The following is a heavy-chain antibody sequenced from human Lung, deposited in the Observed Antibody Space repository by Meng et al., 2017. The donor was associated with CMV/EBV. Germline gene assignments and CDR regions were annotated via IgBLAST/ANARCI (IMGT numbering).Heavy chain of an antibody. Sequence: GGSLRLXXAASGFTFSSYWMHWVRQAPGKGLVWVSRINSDGSSTSYADSVKGRFTISRDNAKNTLYLQMNSLRAEDTAVYYCARGRGLTTVDYWGQGTLVTVSS. CDR1: GFTFSSYW. D-gene: IGHD4-11*01. J-gene: IGHJ4*02. CDR3: ARGRGLTTVDY. V-gene: IGHV3-74*01. CDR2: INSDGSST.